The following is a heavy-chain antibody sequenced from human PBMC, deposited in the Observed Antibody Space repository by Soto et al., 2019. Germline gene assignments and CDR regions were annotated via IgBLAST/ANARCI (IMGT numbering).Heavy chain of an antibody. CDR3: AGGYCSSTSCYYYYGMDV. Sequence: SETLSLTCAVSGGSISSGGYSWSWIRQPPGKGLEWIGYIYHSGSTYYNPSLKSRVTISVDRSKNQFSLKLSSVTAADTAVYYCAGGYCSSTSCYYYYGMDVWGQGTTVTVSS. CDR2: IYHSGST. J-gene: IGHJ6*02. D-gene: IGHD2-2*01. V-gene: IGHV4-30-2*01. CDR1: GGSISSGGYS.